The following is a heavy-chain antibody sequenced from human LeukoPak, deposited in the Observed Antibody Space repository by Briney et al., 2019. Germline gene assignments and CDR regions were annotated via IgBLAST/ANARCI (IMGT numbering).Heavy chain of an antibody. V-gene: IGHV3-11*01. CDR2: ISSSGSTI. Sequence: GGSLRLSCAASGFTFSGYYMSWIRQAPGKGLEWVSYISSSGSTIYYADSVKGRFTISRDNAKNSLYLQMNSLRAEDTAVYYCASKDYGDYYAPLYGMDVWGQGTTVTVSS. CDR1: GFTFSGYY. CDR3: ASKDYGDYYAPLYGMDV. D-gene: IGHD4-17*01. J-gene: IGHJ6*02.